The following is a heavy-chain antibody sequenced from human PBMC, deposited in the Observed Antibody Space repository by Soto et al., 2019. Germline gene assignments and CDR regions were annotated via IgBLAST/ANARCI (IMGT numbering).Heavy chain of an antibody. CDR2: ISSSSSTI. CDR1: GFTFSSYS. V-gene: IGHV3-48*01. CDR3: ARVGVADDFWSGFLYYYYMDV. D-gene: IGHD3-3*01. Sequence: GGSLRLSCAASGFTFSSYSMNWVRQAPGKGLEWVSYISSSSSTIYYADSVKGRFTISRDNAKNSLYLQMNSLRAEDTAVYYCARVGVADDFWSGFLYYYYMDVWGKGTTVTVSS. J-gene: IGHJ6*03.